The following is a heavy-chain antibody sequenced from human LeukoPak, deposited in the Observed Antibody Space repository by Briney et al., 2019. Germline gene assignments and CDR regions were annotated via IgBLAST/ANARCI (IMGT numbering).Heavy chain of an antibody. V-gene: IGHV1-2*02. J-gene: IGHJ4*02. CDR2: INPNSGGT. CDR3: ARARFVGASLFDY. Sequence: ASVKVSCNASGYTFTGYYMHWVRQAPGQGLEWMGWINPNSGGTNYAQKFQGRVTMTRDTSISTAYMELSRLRSDDTAVYYCARARFVGASLFDYWGQGTLVTVSS. D-gene: IGHD1-26*01. CDR1: GYTFTGYY.